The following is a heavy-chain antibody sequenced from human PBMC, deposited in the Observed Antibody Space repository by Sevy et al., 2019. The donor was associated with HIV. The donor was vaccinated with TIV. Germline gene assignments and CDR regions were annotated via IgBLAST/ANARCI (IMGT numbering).Heavy chain of an antibody. J-gene: IGHJ5*01. CDR2: SEPKYRET. Sequence: ASVKVSCKVSGYSLTELSIHWVRQAPGKGLEWMGSSEPKYRETTYAQTFQGRVTMTEDTSTDAAYMELRSLTSEDTAVYYCTTVGVRYYSGSSYYKGDWFDPWGQGTLVTVSS. CDR3: TTVGVRYYSGSSYYKGDWFDP. V-gene: IGHV1-24*01. D-gene: IGHD2-15*01. CDR1: GYSLTELS.